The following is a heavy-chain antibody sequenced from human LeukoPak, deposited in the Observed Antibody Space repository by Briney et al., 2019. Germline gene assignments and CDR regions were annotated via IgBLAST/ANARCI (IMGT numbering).Heavy chain of an antibody. CDR3: ARSYSSSWYKKEFDY. CDR1: GFTFSSYS. V-gene: IGHV3-21*01. Sequence: GGSLRLSCAASGFTFSSYSMNWVRQAPGKGLEWVSSISSSSSYIYYADSVKGRFTISRDNAKNSLYLQMNSLRAEDTAVYYCARSYSSSWYKKEFDYWGQGTLVTVSS. CDR2: ISSSSSYI. D-gene: IGHD6-13*01. J-gene: IGHJ4*02.